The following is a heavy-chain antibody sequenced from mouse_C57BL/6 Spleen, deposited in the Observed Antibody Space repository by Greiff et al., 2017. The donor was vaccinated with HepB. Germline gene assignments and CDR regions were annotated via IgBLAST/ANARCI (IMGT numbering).Heavy chain of an antibody. CDR2: IDPANGNT. V-gene: IGHV14-3*01. J-gene: IGHJ2*01. CDR1: GFNIKNTY. D-gene: IGHD2-4*01. Sequence: VQLQQSVAELVRPGASVKLSCTASGFNIKNTYMHWVKQRPEQGLEWIGRIDPANGNTKYAPKFQGKATITADTSANTAYLQLSSLTSEDTAIYYCARSRYYDDDCFDYWGQGTTLTVSS. CDR3: ARSRYYDDDCFDY.